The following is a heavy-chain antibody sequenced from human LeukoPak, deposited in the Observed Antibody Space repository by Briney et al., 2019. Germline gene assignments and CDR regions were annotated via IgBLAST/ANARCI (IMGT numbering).Heavy chain of an antibody. V-gene: IGHV6-1*01. J-gene: IGHJ4*02. CDR1: KDRVSSNTAG. CDR3: ARGGIAAAGDSYYFDY. D-gene: IGHD6-13*01. CDR2: TYYRSKRYN. Sequence: SHTLSLTRAISKDRVSSNTAGCKSIRPSPSGGLGWQGRTYYRSKRYNDYAVSVNRRMTINPDTPKNEFFLQLISITPEDTAVYYCARGGIAAAGDSYYFDYWGQGTLVTVSS.